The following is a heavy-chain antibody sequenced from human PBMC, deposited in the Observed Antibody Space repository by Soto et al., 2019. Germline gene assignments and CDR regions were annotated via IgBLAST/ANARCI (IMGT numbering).Heavy chain of an antibody. J-gene: IGHJ3*02. CDR1: CCPIRNSTSD. D-gene: IGHD1-26*01. CDR3: ARHADRGSYSRAFDI. CDR2: IFYDGST. V-gene: IGHV4-39*01. Sequence: PSATLSLTCTISCCPIRNSTSDRVSPRQPPGRGLEWIGSIFYDGSTYYNPSLKCRFTTSLDASKNQFFVKLSSVTATDTAVYYCARHADRGSYSRAFDIWGQGTMVT.